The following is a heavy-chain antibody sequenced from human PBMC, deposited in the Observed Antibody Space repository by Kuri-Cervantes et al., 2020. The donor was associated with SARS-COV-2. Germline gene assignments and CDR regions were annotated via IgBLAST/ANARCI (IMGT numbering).Heavy chain of an antibody. J-gene: IGHJ4*02. CDR1: GFTFSNAW. Sequence: GESLKISCAASGFTFSNAWMSWVRQAPGKGLEWVGRIKSKTDGGTTDYAAPVKGRFTISRDDSKNTLYLQVNSLKTEDTAVYYCTTDFAWIQLWPQGYWGQGTLVTVSS. CDR2: IKSKTDGGTT. D-gene: IGHD5-18*01. CDR3: TTDFAWIQLWPQGY. V-gene: IGHV3-15*01.